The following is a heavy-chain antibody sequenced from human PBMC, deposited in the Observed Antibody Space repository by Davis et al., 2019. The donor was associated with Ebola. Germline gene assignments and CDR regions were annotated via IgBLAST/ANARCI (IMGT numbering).Heavy chain of an antibody. CDR2: IYYSGST. Sequence: MPSETLSLTCTVSGGSISSGGYYWGWIRQPPGKGLEWIGSIYYSGSTYYNPSLKSRVTISVDTSKNQFSLKLSSVTAADTAVYYCARHKFGLQLWVPDYWGQGTLVTVSS. CDR1: GGSISSGGYY. V-gene: IGHV4-39*01. CDR3: ARHKFGLQLWVPDY. D-gene: IGHD5-18*01. J-gene: IGHJ4*02.